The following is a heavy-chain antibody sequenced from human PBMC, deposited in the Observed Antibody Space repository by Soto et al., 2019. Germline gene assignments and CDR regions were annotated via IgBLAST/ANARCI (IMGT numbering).Heavy chain of an antibody. Sequence: GGSLRLSCAASGFTFSSYGMHWVRQAPGKGXXXXXXXXXXXXXXXXXXSVKGRFTISRDNSKNTLYLQMNSLRAEDTAVYYCARGRYDSGWYFDYWGQGTLVTVSS. CDR2: XXXXXXXX. CDR1: GFTFSSYG. V-gene: IGHV3-30*12. J-gene: IGHJ4*02. CDR3: ARGRYDSGWYFDY. D-gene: IGHD6-19*01.